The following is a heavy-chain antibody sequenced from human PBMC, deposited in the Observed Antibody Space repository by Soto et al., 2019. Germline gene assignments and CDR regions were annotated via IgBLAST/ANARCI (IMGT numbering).Heavy chain of an antibody. Sequence: PSETLSLTCAVYGGSFSGYYWSWIRQPPGKGLEWIGGINHSGSTNYNPSLKSRVTISVDRSKNQFTLQLTSVTAADTAVYYCATSYGNSWYTYWGQGTQVTVSS. CDR3: ATSYGNSWYTY. V-gene: IGHV4-34*01. CDR2: INHSGST. CDR1: GGSFSGYY. D-gene: IGHD6-13*01. J-gene: IGHJ4*02.